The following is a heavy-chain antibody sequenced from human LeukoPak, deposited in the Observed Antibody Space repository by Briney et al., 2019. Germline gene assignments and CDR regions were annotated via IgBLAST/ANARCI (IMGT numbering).Heavy chain of an antibody. J-gene: IGHJ4*02. V-gene: IGHV3-23*01. Sequence: GGSLRLSCAASGFTFSNYAMTWVRQAPGKGLEWVSSITDGGGTTYYADSVKGRFTISRDNSKNTLYLQLSSLRADDTAVYFCAKSYRTFGSSGFYHFDYWGSGTLVTVSS. CDR1: GFTFSNYA. CDR3: AKSYRTFGSSGFYHFDY. CDR2: ITDGGGTT. D-gene: IGHD3-22*01.